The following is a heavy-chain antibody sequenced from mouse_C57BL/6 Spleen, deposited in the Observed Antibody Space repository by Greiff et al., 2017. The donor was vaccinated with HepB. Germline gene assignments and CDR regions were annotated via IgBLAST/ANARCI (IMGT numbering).Heavy chain of an antibody. CDR2: IDPSDSYT. D-gene: IGHD1-1*01. V-gene: IGHV1-69*01. CDR3: ARGSSYDWFAY. J-gene: IGHJ3*01. Sequence: QVQLQQPGAELVMPGASVKLSCKASGYTFTSYWMHWVKQRPGQGLEWIGEIDPSDSYTNYNQKFKGKSTLTVDKSSSTAYMQRSSLTSEDSAVYSCARGSSYDWFAYWGQGTLVTVSA. CDR1: GYTFTSYW.